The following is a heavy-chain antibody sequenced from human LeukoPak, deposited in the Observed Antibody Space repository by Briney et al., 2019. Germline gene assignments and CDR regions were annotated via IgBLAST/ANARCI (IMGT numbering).Heavy chain of an antibody. V-gene: IGHV3-30*02. Sequence: GGSLRLSCAASGFTFSSYGMHWVRQAPGKGLEWVAFIRYDGSNKYYADSVKGRFTISRDNSKNTLYLQMNSLRAEDTAVYYCAKDSHSIAARPLPFDYWGQGTLVTVSS. CDR1: GFTFSSYG. D-gene: IGHD6-6*01. CDR3: AKDSHSIAARPLPFDY. CDR2: IRYDGSNK. J-gene: IGHJ4*02.